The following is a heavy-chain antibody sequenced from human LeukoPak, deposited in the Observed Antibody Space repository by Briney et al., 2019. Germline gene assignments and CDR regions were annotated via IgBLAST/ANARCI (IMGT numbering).Heavy chain of an antibody. D-gene: IGHD6-19*01. CDR1: GITFSSYA. Sequence: PGGSLRLSCAASGITFSSYAMHWGRQAPGKGLEWLAVISYDGSNKNYADSVKGRFTISRDNSKNTLYLQMNSLRAEDTAVYYCARDTSSGWYAYFDYWGQGTLVTVSS. CDR3: ARDTSSGWYAYFDY. J-gene: IGHJ4*02. V-gene: IGHV3-30-3*01. CDR2: ISYDGSNK.